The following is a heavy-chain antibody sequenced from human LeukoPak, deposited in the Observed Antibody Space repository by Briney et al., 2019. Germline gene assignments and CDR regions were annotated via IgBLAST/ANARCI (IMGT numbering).Heavy chain of an antibody. CDR1: GYSFTSYW. Sequence: GESLKISCKGSGYSFTSYWIGWVRQMPGKGLEWMGIIYPGDSDTRYSQSFQGQVTISADKSISTAYLQWSSLKASDTAMYYCARHLGGYSGYDYYYFDYWGQGTLVTVSS. J-gene: IGHJ4*02. V-gene: IGHV5-51*01. CDR2: IYPGDSDT. CDR3: ARHLGGYSGYDYYYFDY. D-gene: IGHD5-12*01.